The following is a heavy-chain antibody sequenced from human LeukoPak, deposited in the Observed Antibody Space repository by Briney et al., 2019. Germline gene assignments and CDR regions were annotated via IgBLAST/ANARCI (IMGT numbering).Heavy chain of an antibody. CDR3: AHDYSGYFDY. V-gene: IGHV2-5*02. CDR2: IYWDDDK. CDR1: WFSLSTSGVG. D-gene: IGHD1-26*01. Sequence: GPTQAKPPHPLTLICTFSWFSLSTSGVGVGWIRQPPGEALEWHALIYWDDDKRYSPSLKSRLTITKDTYKNQVVLTMANMDPVDTATYYCAHDYSGYFDYWGQGTLVTVSS. J-gene: IGHJ4*02.